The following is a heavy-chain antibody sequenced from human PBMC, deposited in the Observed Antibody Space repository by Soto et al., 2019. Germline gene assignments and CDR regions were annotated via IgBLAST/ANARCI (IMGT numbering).Heavy chain of an antibody. CDR1: GFTFGDYA. Sequence: GGSLRLSCTASGFTFGDYAMSWFRQAPGKGLEWVGFIRNKAYGGTAEYAASVKGRFIISRDDSKSIAYLQMNSLKTEDTAVYYCTRETTSTTAVDFDHWGQGTLVTVSS. J-gene: IGHJ4*02. V-gene: IGHV3-49*03. D-gene: IGHD1-7*01. CDR2: IRNKAYGGTA. CDR3: TRETTSTTAVDFDH.